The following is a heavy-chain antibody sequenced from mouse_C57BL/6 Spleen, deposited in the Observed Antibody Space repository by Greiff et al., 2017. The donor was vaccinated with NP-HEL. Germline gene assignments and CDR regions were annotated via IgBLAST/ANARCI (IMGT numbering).Heavy chain of an antibody. CDR1: GYTFTSYW. CDR2: IYPSDSET. CDR3: ARRGIYYGNSFDY. V-gene: IGHV1-61*01. Sequence: QVQLQQSGAELVRPGSSVKLSCKASGYTFTSYWMDWVKQRPGQGLEWIGNIYPSDSETHYNQKFKDKATLTVDKSSSTAYMQLSSLTYEDSAVYYCARRGIYYGNSFDYWGQGTTLTVSS. D-gene: IGHD2-1*01. J-gene: IGHJ2*01.